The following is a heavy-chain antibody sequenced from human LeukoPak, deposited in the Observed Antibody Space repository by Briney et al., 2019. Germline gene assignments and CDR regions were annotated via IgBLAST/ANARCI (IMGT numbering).Heavy chain of an antibody. D-gene: IGHD6-6*01. CDR1: GGSISSSSYY. V-gene: IGHV4-39*07. CDR2: IYYSGST. CDR3: AKVADSSSGITVDY. J-gene: IGHJ4*02. Sequence: SETLSLTCTVSGGSISSSSYYWGWIRQPPGKGPEWIGSIYYSGSTYYNPSLKSRVTISVDKSKNQFSLRLSSVTAADTAVYYCAKVADSSSGITVDYWGQGTLVTVSS.